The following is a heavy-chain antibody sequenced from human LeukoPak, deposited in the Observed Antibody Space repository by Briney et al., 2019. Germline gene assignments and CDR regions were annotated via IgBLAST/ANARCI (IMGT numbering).Heavy chain of an antibody. J-gene: IGHJ4*02. CDR2: INPSGGST. CDR1: GYTFTSYG. V-gene: IGHV1-46*01. Sequence: ASVKVSCKASGYTFTSYGISWVRQAPGQGLEWMGIINPSGGSTSYAQKFQGRVTMTRDMSTSTVYMELSSLRSEDTAVYYCARERDSIAALRYWGQGTLVTVSS. CDR3: ARERDSIAALRY. D-gene: IGHD6-6*01.